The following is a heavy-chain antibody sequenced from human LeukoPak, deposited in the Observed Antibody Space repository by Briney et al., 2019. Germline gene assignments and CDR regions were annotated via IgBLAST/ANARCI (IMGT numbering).Heavy chain of an antibody. CDR2: IYSSGST. CDR3: ARERRNYYDIRENYFDY. D-gene: IGHD3-22*01. V-gene: IGHV3-53*01. Sequence: GGSLRLSCAASGFTVSSNYMSWVRQAPGKGLEWVSFIYSSGSTYYADSVKGRFTISRDNSKNTLYLQMNSLRAEDTAVYYCARERRNYYDIRENYFDYWGQGTLVTVSS. CDR1: GFTVSSNY. J-gene: IGHJ4*02.